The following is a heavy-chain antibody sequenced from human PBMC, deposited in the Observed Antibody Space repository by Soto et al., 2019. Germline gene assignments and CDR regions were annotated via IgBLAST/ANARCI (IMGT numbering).Heavy chain of an antibody. CDR3: AREGYSDTXXXYQTLDV. D-gene: IGHD4-17*01. V-gene: IGHV4-4*07. Sequence: SSETLSLTCTVSGGSISNYYWTWIRQPAGKGLEWIGRMYTSGSTNYNPSLKSRVTMSVDTSKNQFTLNLRSVTAADTAVYYCAREGYSDTXXXYQTLDVWGXGTAVTVSS. J-gene: IGHJ6*04. CDR1: GGSISNYY. CDR2: MYTSGST.